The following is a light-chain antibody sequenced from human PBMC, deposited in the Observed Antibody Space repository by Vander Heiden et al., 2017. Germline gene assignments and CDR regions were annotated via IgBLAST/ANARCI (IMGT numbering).Light chain of an antibody. V-gene: IGKV3-15*01. CDR3: QQYNNWPLT. CDR2: GAS. CDR1: QSVSSN. J-gene: IGKJ4*01. Sequence: EIVTTQLPATLAVSPGVRATFTCRASQSVSSNLAWYQQKPGQAPRLLIYGASTRATGIPARFSGSGSGTVFTLTISSLQSEDVAVYYCQQYNNWPLTFGGGTKVEIK.